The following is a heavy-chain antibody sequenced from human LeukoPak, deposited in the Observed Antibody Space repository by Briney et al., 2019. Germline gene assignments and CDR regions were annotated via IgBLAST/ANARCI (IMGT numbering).Heavy chain of an antibody. V-gene: IGHV3-30-3*01. CDR3: ARFRTWGDKAFDY. Sequence: PGGSLRLSCAVFGLTFGNHAMHWVRQAPGEGLEWVAVILYDGNTEFYADSVKGRFTISRDSAKNSLYLQMNSLRAEDTAVYYCARFRTWGDKAFDYWGQGTLVTVSS. J-gene: IGHJ4*02. D-gene: IGHD2-21*02. CDR1: GLTFGNHA. CDR2: ILYDGNTE.